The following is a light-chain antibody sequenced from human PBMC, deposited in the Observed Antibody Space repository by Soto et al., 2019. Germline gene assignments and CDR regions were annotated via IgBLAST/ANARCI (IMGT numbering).Light chain of an antibody. V-gene: IGLV1-40*01. CDR2: GNI. J-gene: IGLJ1*01. Sequence: QSALTQPPSVSGAPGRRVTISCTGSSSNIGAAYDVHWYQHLPGTAPKLLIYGNINRPSGVPDRFSGSKAGASAPLAITGLQADGFAYYDCPSDAYSRTGSVLGTGT. CDR3: PSDAYSRTGSV. CDR1: SSNIGAAYD.